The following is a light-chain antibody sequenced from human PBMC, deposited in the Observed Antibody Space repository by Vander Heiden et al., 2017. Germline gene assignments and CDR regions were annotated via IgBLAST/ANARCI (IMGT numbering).Light chain of an antibody. CDR3: AAWDDSLNGPV. J-gene: IGLJ3*02. Sequence: QSVLTQPPSASGTPGQRVIISCSGSSSNIGSNTVNWYQQLPGTAPKLLIYSNNQPPSGVPDRFSGSKSGTSASLAISGLQSEDEADYYCAAWDDSLNGPVFGGGTKLTVL. CDR2: SNN. V-gene: IGLV1-44*01. CDR1: SSNIGSNT.